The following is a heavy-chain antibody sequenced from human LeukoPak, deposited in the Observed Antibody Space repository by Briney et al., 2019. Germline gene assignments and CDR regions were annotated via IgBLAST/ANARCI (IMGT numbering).Heavy chain of an antibody. J-gene: IGHJ4*03. V-gene: IGHV3-7*01. CDR1: GITFSRYS. CDR2: IKQDGSEK. D-gene: IGHD3-10*01. CDR3: ARERGVYPYYFDY. Sequence: GGSLRLSCAASGITFSRYSMNWVRQAPGKGLEWVANIKQDGSEKYYVDSVKGRFTISRDNAKNSLYLQMNSLRAEDTAVYYCARERGVYPYYFDYWGQGTMVTVSS.